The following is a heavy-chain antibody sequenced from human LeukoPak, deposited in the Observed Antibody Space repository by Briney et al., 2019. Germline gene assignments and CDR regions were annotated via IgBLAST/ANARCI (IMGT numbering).Heavy chain of an antibody. Sequence: GGSLRLSCAASGFTFSSYWMSRVRQAPGKGLEWVANIKQDGSEKYYVDSVKGRFTISRDNAKNSLYLQMNSLRAEDTAVYCCARDSNHYYYDSSGLDYWGQGTLVTVSS. D-gene: IGHD3-22*01. CDR2: IKQDGSEK. CDR1: GFTFSSYW. J-gene: IGHJ4*02. CDR3: ARDSNHYYYDSSGLDY. V-gene: IGHV3-7*01.